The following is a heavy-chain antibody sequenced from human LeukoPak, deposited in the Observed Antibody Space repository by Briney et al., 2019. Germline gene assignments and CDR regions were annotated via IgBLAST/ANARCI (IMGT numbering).Heavy chain of an antibody. CDR1: GFTFSSYS. D-gene: IGHD2-15*01. CDR3: ARPSTACSGGSCYPNGWFDP. J-gene: IGHJ5*02. V-gene: IGHV3-21*01. CDR2: ISSSSSYI. Sequence: GGSLRLSCAASGFTFSSYSMNWVRQAPGKGLELVSSISSSSSYIYYADSVKGRFTISRDNAKNSLYLQMNSLRAEDTAVYYCARPSTACSGGSCYPNGWFDPWGQGTLVTVSS.